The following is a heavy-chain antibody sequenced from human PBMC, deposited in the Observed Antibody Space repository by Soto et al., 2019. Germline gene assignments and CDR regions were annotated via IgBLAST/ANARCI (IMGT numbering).Heavy chain of an antibody. CDR3: ARVSRDPDYFDP. CDR2: IYHSGGT. Sequence: SETLSLSCGVSGGAIGSGYWWNWVRQPPGKGLQWIGEIYHSGGTNYNPSLKSRVSISVDKSKSLFSLNLRSVTAADTAVYYCARVSRDPDYFDPWGQGTQVTVSS. V-gene: IGHV4-4*02. CDR1: GGAIGSGYW. D-gene: IGHD4-17*01. J-gene: IGHJ5*02.